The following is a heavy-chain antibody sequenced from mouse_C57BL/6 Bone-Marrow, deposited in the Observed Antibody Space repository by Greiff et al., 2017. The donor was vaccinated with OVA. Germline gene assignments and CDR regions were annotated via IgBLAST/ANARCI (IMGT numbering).Heavy chain of an antibody. J-gene: IGHJ4*01. D-gene: IGHD1-1*01. CDR1: GYTFTSYW. CDR2: IYPGSGST. CDR3: ARFANYYGPYYYAMDY. V-gene: IGHV1-55*01. Sequence: QVQLQQPGAELVKPGASVKMSCKASGYTFTSYWITWVKQRPGQGLAWIGDIYPGSGSTNYNEKFKSKATLTVDTSSSTAYMQLSSLTSEDSAVYYWARFANYYGPYYYAMDYWGQGTSVTVSS.